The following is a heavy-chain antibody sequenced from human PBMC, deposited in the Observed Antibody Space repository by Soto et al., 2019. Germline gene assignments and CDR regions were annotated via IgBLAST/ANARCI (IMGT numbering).Heavy chain of an antibody. D-gene: IGHD3-22*01. Sequence: QVQLQESGPGLVKPSQTLSLTCTVSGGSISSGDYYWSWIRQPPGKGLEWIGHIYYSGSTYYNPSLKSRVTISVDMSKNQFSLKLSSVTAADTAVYYCARVTYYDSSGYYFRWFDPWGQGTLVTVSS. CDR1: GGSISSGDYY. CDR2: IYYSGST. V-gene: IGHV4-30-4*01. J-gene: IGHJ5*02. CDR3: ARVTYYDSSGYYFRWFDP.